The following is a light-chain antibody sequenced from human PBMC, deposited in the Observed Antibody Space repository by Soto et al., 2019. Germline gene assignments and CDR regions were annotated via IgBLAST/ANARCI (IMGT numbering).Light chain of an antibody. CDR3: GTWDSSLSVGYV. J-gene: IGLJ1*01. Sequence: QSVLTQPPSVSAAPGQTVTISCSGSNSNIGTNHVSWYQQLPGTAPKLLIYDNNNRPSGIPDRFSGSRSGTSATLDITGLQTGDEAEYYCGTWDSSLSVGYVFGTGTQLTVL. CDR2: DNN. V-gene: IGLV1-51*01. CDR1: NSNIGTNH.